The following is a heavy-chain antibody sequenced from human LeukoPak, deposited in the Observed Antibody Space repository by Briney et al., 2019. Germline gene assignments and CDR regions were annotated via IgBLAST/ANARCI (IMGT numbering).Heavy chain of an antibody. CDR3: ARKQGDNSSGWYVRGPYYFDY. Sequence: GASVKVSCKASGYTFTSYDINWVRQAPGQGLEWMGWISAYNGNTNYAQKLQGRVTMTTDTSTSTAYMELRSLRSDDTAVYYCARKQGDNSSGWYVRGPYYFDYWGQGTLVTVSS. J-gene: IGHJ4*02. D-gene: IGHD6-19*01. V-gene: IGHV1-18*01. CDR1: GYTFTSYD. CDR2: ISAYNGNT.